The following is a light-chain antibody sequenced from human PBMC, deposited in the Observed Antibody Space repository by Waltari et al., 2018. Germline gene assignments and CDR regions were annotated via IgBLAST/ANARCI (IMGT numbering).Light chain of an antibody. CDR3: RQALQIPRT. Sequence: DIALTQSPLSLSVTPGEPASISCRSSLSLLHNNELNYLDWYLQRPGPSPQPLIYLKSNRASGVPDRFSVSGSGTDFTLKISRVEAEDVGVYYCRQALQIPRTFGQGTKLEIK. CDR2: LKS. J-gene: IGKJ2*01. CDR1: LSLLHNNELNY. V-gene: IGKV2-28*01.